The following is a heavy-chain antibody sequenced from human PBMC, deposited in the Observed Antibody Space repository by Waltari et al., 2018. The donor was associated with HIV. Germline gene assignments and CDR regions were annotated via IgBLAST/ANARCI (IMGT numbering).Heavy chain of an antibody. CDR2: ISRVCEST. V-gene: IGHV1-69*15. CDR1: GGTFSRYS. D-gene: IGHD1-26*01. J-gene: IGHJ5*02. CDR3: ARGSSGSYRWFDP. Sequence: QEQLVQSGAEVTKPGSSVKVSCKDSGGTFSRYSIGWVRQAPGQRPEWMGNISRVCESTTYAQKFHGRLTISADESTSTVFMELSSLSFDDTAVYYCARGSSGSYRWFDPWGHGTLVTVSS.